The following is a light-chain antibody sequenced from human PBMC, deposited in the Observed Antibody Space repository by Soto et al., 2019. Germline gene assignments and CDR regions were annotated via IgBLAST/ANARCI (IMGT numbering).Light chain of an antibody. Sequence: QSVLTQPRSVSGSPGQSVTISCTGTSSDVGGYNYVSWYQQHPGQAPKLMIYDVSKRPSGVPDRFSGSKSGNTASLTISGLQAEDEADYSCCSYAGSYLFGGGTKLTVL. CDR3: CSYAGSYL. CDR2: DVS. CDR1: SSDVGGYNY. V-gene: IGLV2-11*01. J-gene: IGLJ2*01.